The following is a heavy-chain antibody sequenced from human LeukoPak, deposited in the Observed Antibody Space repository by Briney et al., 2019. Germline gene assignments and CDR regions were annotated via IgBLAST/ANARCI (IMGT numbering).Heavy chain of an antibody. J-gene: IGHJ4*02. CDR3: ARGGYSYGYRYFDY. V-gene: IGHV4-4*07. D-gene: IGHD5-18*01. Sequence: SETLSLTCTVSGGSISSYYWSWIRQPAGKGLEWIGRIYTSGSTNYNPSLKSRVTTSVDTSKNQFSLKLSSVTAADTAVYYCARGGYSYGYRYFDYWGQGTLVTVSS. CDR2: IYTSGST. CDR1: GGSISSYY.